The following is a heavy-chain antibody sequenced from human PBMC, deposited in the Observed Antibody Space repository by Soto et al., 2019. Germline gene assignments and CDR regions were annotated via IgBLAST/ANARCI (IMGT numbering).Heavy chain of an antibody. D-gene: IGHD2-15*01. V-gene: IGHV3-21*04. CDR1: GRNFEKCS. Sequence: PGGSLRLSCTASGRNFEKCSFHWVRQPPGKGPEWLASISPASTYIRYADSVKGRFTISRDNARNSLSLQMMSLRADDTAMYSCAADTGDIEVVPATTWGQGTLVTVSS. CDR3: AADTGDIEVVPATT. CDR2: ISPASTYI. J-gene: IGHJ4*02.